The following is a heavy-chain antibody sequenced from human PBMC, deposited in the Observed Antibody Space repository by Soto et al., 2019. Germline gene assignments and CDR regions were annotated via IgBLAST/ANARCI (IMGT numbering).Heavy chain of an antibody. D-gene: IGHD2-2*03. V-gene: IGHV1-46*01. CDR2: INTSGGST. J-gene: IGHJ6*02. CDR3: ARDYLDIVVVPAASDYYGMDV. Sequence: ASVKVSCKASGYTFTSYYMHWVRQAPGQGLEWMGIINTSGGSTSYAQKFQGRVTMTRDTSTSTVYMELSSLRSEDTAVYYCARDYLDIVVVPAASDYYGMDVWGQGTTVTVSS. CDR1: GYTFTSYY.